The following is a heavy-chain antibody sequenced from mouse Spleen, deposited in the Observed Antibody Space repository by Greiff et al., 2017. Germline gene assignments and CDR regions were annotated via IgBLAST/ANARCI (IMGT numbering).Heavy chain of an antibody. CDR2: IRLKSDNYAT. Sequence: EVKVVESGGGLVQPGGSMKLSCVASGFTFSNYWMNWVRQSPEKGLEWVAQIRLKSDNYATHYAESVKGRFTISRDDSKSSVYLQMNNLRAEDTGIYYCTGYYSYYSYDGGWFAYWGQGTLVTVSA. CDR1: GFTFSNYW. CDR3: TGYYSYYSYDGGWFAY. V-gene: IGHV6-3*01. D-gene: IGHD2-12*01. J-gene: IGHJ3*01.